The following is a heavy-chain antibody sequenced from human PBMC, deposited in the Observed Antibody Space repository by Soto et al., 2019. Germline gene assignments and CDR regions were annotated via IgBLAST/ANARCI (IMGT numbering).Heavy chain of an antibody. J-gene: IGHJ4*02. Sequence: GGSLRLCCAASGLTFSSYAMSWVRQAPGKGLEWVSAISGSGGSTYYADSVKGRFTISRDNSKNTLYLQMNSLRAEDTAVYYCAKDRIVVVSAGTEFDYWGQGTLVTVSS. CDR2: ISGSGGST. D-gene: IGHD2-21*02. CDR1: GLTFSSYA. V-gene: IGHV3-23*01. CDR3: AKDRIVVVSAGTEFDY.